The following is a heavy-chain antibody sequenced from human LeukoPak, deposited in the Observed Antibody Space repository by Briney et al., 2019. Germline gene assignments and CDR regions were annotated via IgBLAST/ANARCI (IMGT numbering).Heavy chain of an antibody. V-gene: IGHV3-23*01. CDR1: GVMFSSHG. D-gene: IGHD1-26*01. J-gene: IGHJ2*01. CDR3: AKNLLGSESFSWYFDL. CDR2: ISDTGSGT. Sequence: PGGSLRLSCAASGVMFSSHGMSWVRQAPGKGLEWVSSISDTGSGTCYADSVKGRFTMSRDNSENTLYLQMNSLRAEDTAVYYCAKNLLGSESFSWYFDLWGRGTLVTVSS.